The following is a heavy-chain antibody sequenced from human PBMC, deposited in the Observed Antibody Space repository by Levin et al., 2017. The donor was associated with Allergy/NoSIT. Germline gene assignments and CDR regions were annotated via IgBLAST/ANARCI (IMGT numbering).Heavy chain of an antibody. V-gene: IGHV4-4*02. CDR1: GGSISSSNW. J-gene: IGHJ4*02. Sequence: SQTLSLTCAVSGGSISSSNWWSWVRQPPGKGLEWIGEIYHSGSTNYNPSLKSRVTISVDKSKNQFSLKLSSVTAADTAVYYCARAPNPSYYDILTGYPRYFDYWGQGTLVTVSS. D-gene: IGHD3-9*01. CDR3: ARAPNPSYYDILTGYPRYFDY. CDR2: IYHSGST.